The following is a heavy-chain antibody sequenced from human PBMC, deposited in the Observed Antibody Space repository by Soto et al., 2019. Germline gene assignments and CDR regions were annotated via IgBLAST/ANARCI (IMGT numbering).Heavy chain of an antibody. V-gene: IGHV3-74*01. CDR2: IDNDGSSR. CDR1: GFTLSSNC. D-gene: IGHD6-19*01. Sequence: PLRLSCAASGFTLSSNCMHCVRQGPWKGLVWVSRIDNDGSSRDYADSVKGRFTISRDNAKNTLYLEMSSLRDEDTAVCYCATSSGWYSPGYWGEGTMVTVSS. CDR3: ATSSGWYSPGY. J-gene: IGHJ4*02.